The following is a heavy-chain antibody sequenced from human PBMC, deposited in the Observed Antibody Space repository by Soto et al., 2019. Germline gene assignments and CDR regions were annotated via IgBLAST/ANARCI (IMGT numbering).Heavy chain of an antibody. J-gene: IGHJ5*02. CDR3: AIGYCGYATCNNWLINWLEP. D-gene: IGHD2-21*01. V-gene: IGHV1-69*01. CDR2: LLPIFGTT. Sequence: QVQLVQSGAEVKKPGSSVKVSCKASGVTLSDYPINWVRQAPGQGLEWMGGLLPIFGTTIYAQKFQGRLTITADESTITAYMELSDLRPEETAIFYCAIGYCGYATCNNWLINWLEPWGQGTLVTGSS. CDR1: GVTLSDYP.